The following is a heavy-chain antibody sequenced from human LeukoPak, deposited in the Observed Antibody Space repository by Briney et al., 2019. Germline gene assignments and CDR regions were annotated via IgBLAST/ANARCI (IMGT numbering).Heavy chain of an antibody. J-gene: IGHJ4*02. Sequence: GGSLRLSCAASGFTFTSAWMSWVRQAPGKGLEWVGRIKGKTAAGAPDYVASVKGRFTISRDDSKNTLFLQMNSLKTEDTAMYYCITGDYDFWSGFYSPNHYFDYWGQGTLVTVSS. CDR2: IKGKTAAGAP. CDR1: GFTFTSAW. D-gene: IGHD3-3*01. V-gene: IGHV3-15*01. CDR3: ITGDYDFWSGFYSPNHYFDY.